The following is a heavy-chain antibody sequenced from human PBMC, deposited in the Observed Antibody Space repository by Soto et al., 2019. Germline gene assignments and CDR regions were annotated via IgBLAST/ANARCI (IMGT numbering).Heavy chain of an antibody. CDR2: IWHDGSNK. CDR3: ASGVYSRDWLDN. CDR1: GFSFSNYG. V-gene: IGHV3-33*01. D-gene: IGHD6-13*01. J-gene: IGHJ4*02. Sequence: PAGSLTLSCAASGFSFSNYGRPWVRQAPGKELEWVAVIWHDGSNKYYADSVKGRFTISRDNSKNTLYLQMNSLRAEDTAVYYCASGVYSRDWLDNWGQVTLVPLSS.